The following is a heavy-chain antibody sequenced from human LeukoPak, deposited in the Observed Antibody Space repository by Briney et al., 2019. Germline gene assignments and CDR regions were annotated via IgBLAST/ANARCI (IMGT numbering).Heavy chain of an antibody. V-gene: IGHV1-2*02. D-gene: IGHD4-17*01. CDR1: GYTFTGYY. J-gene: IGHJ5*02. CDR2: FKPSNGDR. CDR3: ARSYGEDS. Sequence: GASVKVSCKASGYTFTGYYMHWVRQAPGRGLEWMGWFKPSNGDRNYAQKFQGRVTMTRDTSTSTVYMELSSLRSEDTAVYYCARSYGEDSWGQGTLVTVSS.